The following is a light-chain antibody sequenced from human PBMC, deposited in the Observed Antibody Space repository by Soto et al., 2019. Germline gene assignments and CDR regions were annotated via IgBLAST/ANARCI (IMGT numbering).Light chain of an antibody. J-gene: IGLJ3*02. CDR1: NIGNRD. V-gene: IGLV3-21*04. CDR3: QVWASSSGV. Sequence: SYELTQSPSVSVAPGETASITCGGDNIGNRDVHWYQKRTGQAPVAVIYYDTNRPSGVPDRFSGYTSGNTATLTITRVEAGDEADYYCQVWASSSGVFGGGTKLTFL. CDR2: YDT.